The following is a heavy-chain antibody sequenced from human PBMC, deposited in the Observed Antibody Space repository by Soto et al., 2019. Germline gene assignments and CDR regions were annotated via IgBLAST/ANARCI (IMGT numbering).Heavy chain of an antibody. V-gene: IGHV3-21*01. J-gene: IGHJ4*02. Sequence: GGSLRLSCAASGFTFSTYNMNWVRQAPGKGLEWVSSINGRGNYIYYTDAVKGRFTISRDNAKTSLYLEMNSLRAEDTAVYYCARESEDLTSNFDYWGQGTLVTVSS. CDR1: GFTFSTYN. CDR2: INGRGNYI. CDR3: ARESEDLTSNFDY.